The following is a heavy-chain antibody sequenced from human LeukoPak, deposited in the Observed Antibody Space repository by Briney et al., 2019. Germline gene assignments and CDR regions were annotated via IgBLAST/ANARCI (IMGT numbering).Heavy chain of an antibody. D-gene: IGHD5-24*01. CDR3: ARDGEMATIAYYYYYMDV. J-gene: IGHJ6*03. Sequence: GGSLRLSCAAAGFTFDDYGMSWVRQAPGKGLEWVSGINWNGGSTGYADSVKGRFTISRDNAKNSLYLQMNSLRAEDTALYYCARDGEMATIAYYYYYMDVWGKGTTVTVSS. V-gene: IGHV3-20*04. CDR2: INWNGGST. CDR1: GFTFDDYG.